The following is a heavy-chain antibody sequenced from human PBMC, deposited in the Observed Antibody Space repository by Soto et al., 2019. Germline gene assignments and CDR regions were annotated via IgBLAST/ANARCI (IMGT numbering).Heavy chain of an antibody. CDR2: ISDGGTTI. D-gene: IGHD2-8*02. CDR1: GFIFSDYE. Sequence: EAELVESGGGLVQPGGSLTLSCAASGFIFSDYEVDWVRQAPGRGPEWISYISDGGTTIYYAASVKGRFTISRDDAKNSLYLHMNNLSVDDTAISFCVKEYCTGGTCFEAFDLWGQGTVVTVSS. J-gene: IGHJ3*01. CDR3: VKEYCTGGTCFEAFDL. V-gene: IGHV3-48*03.